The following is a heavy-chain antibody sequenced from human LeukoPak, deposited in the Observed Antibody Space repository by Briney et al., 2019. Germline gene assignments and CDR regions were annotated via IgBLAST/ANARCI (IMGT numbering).Heavy chain of an antibody. V-gene: IGHV4-4*07. CDR1: GGSISSYY. Sequence: SETLSLTCTVSGGSISSYYGSGVRQPAAKGLEWIERIYTRRSTNYHPSRRSRVTLSVDTSKNQFALELSSVTAADTAVYYCASEWEPADAFVIWGQGTMVTGSS. J-gene: IGHJ3*02. D-gene: IGHD1-26*01. CDR2: IYTRRST. CDR3: ASEWEPADAFVI.